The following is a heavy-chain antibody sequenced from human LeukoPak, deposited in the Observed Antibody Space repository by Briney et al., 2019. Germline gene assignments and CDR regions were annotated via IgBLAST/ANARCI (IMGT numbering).Heavy chain of an antibody. J-gene: IGHJ3*02. Sequence: GGSLRLSCAASGFTASSNYMSWVRQAPGKGLEWVSVIYSGGSTYYADSVKGRFTISRDNSKNTLYLQMNSLRAEDTAVYYCARDYYYDSRGAFDIWGQGTMVTVSS. V-gene: IGHV3-53*01. CDR1: GFTASSNY. D-gene: IGHD3-22*01. CDR2: IYSGGST. CDR3: ARDYYYDSRGAFDI.